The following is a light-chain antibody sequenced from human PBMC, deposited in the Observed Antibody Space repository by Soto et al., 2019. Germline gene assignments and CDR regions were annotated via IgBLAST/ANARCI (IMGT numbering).Light chain of an antibody. V-gene: IGLV1-40*01. J-gene: IGLJ3*02. CDR3: QSYDRSLSGWV. CDR1: NSNIGTGYN. CDR2: SNN. Sequence: QSVLTQPPSVSGAPGQRVTISCTGSNSNIGTGYNVHWYQQLPGTAPKVLIYSNNNRPSGVPDRFSGSKSGTSASLAITGLQVAYEADYYCQSYDRSLSGWVFGGGTKLTVL.